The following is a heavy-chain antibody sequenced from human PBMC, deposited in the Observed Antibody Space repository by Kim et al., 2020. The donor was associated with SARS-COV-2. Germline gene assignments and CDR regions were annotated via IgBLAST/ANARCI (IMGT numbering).Heavy chain of an antibody. D-gene: IGHD1-26*01. CDR2: IFYSGAT. J-gene: IGHJ5*02. CDR3: ARHDRIELIRNGFDP. CDR1: GGSLTDYF. V-gene: IGHV4-59*08. Sequence: SETLSLTCTVSGGSLTDYFWSWIRQPPGKGLEYIGYIFYSGATNYNPSLKSRVTVSVDRSKNQLSLKLDSLTAADTAVYYCARHDRIELIRNGFDPWGQGTLVTVSS.